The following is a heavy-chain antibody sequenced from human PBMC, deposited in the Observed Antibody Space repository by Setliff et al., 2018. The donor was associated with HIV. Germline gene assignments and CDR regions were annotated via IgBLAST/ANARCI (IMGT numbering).Heavy chain of an antibody. Sequence: LSLTCTVSGGSIRSSSYYWGWIRQPPGKGLEWIGSIYYSGSTYYNPSLKSRVTLSVDTSKNQFSLKLSSVTAADTAVYFCARRDRGDYYDSSGYYQRWFDPWGRGTLVTVSS. CDR2: IYYSGST. V-gene: IGHV4-39*01. J-gene: IGHJ5*02. CDR1: GGSIRSSSYY. D-gene: IGHD3-22*01. CDR3: ARRDRGDYYDSSGYYQRWFDP.